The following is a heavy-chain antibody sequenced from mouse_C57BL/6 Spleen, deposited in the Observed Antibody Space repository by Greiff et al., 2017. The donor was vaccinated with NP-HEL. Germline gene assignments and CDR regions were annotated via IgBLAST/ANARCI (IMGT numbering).Heavy chain of an antibody. V-gene: IGHV1-69*01. Sequence: VQLQQPGAELVMPGASVKLSCKASGYTFTSYWMHWVKQRPGQGLEWIGEIDPSDSYTNYNQKFKGKSTLTVDKSSSTAYMQLSSLTSEYSAVYYCARYGKGDYFDYWGQGTTLTVSS. CDR3: ARYGKGDYFDY. J-gene: IGHJ2*01. CDR2: IDPSDSYT. D-gene: IGHD1-1*02. CDR1: GYTFTSYW.